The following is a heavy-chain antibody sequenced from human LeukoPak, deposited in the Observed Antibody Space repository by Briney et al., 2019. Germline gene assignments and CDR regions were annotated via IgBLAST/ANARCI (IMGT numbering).Heavy chain of an antibody. V-gene: IGHV3-48*03. Sequence: GGSLRLSCAASGFTFSSYEMNWVRQAPGKGLEWVSYISSSGGTIYYADSVKGRFTISRDNAKNSLYLQMNSLRAEDTAVYYCAKNRGRIMITFGGVIVPGYWGQGTLVTVSS. CDR1: GFTFSSYE. CDR2: ISSSGGTI. CDR3: AKNRGRIMITFGGVIVPGY. D-gene: IGHD3-16*02. J-gene: IGHJ4*02.